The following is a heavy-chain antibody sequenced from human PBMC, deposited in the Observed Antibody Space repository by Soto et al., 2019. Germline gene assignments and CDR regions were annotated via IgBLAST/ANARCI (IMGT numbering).Heavy chain of an antibody. J-gene: IGHJ6*02. D-gene: IGHD6-13*01. Sequence: GESLKISCKGSRYSFTSYWIGWVRQMPGKGLEWMGIIHPGDSDTRYSPSFQGQVTISADKSISTAYLQWSSLKASDTAMYYFARHWVAAAGTDYYYGMDVWGQGTTVTVSS. CDR2: IHPGDSDT. CDR3: ARHWVAAAGTDYYYGMDV. V-gene: IGHV5-51*01. CDR1: RYSFTSYW.